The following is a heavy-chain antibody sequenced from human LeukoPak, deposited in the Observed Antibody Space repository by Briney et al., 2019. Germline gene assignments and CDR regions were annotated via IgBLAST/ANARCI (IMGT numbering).Heavy chain of an antibody. CDR1: GASISSSTYY. CDR3: ARLPLPYCSSTSCYPY. J-gene: IGHJ4*02. CDR2: IYYSGST. D-gene: IGHD2-2*01. Sequence: SQTLSLTCTVSGASISSSTYYWGWIRQPPGKGLEWIGNIYYSGSTYYNPSLKSRVTISVDTSKNQFSLKLSSVTAADTAVYYCARLPLPYCSSTSCYPYWGQGTLVTVSS. V-gene: IGHV4-39*01.